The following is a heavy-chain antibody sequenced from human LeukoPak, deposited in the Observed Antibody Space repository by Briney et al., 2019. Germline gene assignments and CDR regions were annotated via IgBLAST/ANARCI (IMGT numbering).Heavy chain of an antibody. D-gene: IGHD1-1*01. Sequence: TSETLSLTCTVSGDSISSNNYYWGWMRQPPGKGLEWIGTINYSGSTYYSPSLKSRVTISLDTSTNQFSLKVRSVTAADTAVYYCARTTSRSYGWFDPWGQGTLVTVSP. CDR1: GDSISSNNYY. J-gene: IGHJ5*02. V-gene: IGHV4-39*01. CDR3: ARTTSRSYGWFDP. CDR2: INYSGST.